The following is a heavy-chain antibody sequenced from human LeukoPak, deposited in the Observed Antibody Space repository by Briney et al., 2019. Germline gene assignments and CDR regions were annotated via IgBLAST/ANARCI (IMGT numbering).Heavy chain of an antibody. CDR3: ARESYFYRAVDY. Sequence: GRSLRLSCAASGFTFDDYGMHWVRQAPGKGLEWVSHISWNSGSIGYADSVKGRFTISRDNAKNSLYPQMNSLRAEDTAVYYCARESYFYRAVDYWGQGTLVTVSS. CDR1: GFTFDDYG. J-gene: IGHJ4*02. CDR2: ISWNSGSI. V-gene: IGHV3-9*01. D-gene: IGHD1-26*01.